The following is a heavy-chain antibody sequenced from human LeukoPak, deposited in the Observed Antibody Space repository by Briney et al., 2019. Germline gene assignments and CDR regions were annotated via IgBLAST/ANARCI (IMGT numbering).Heavy chain of an antibody. Sequence: GGSLRLSCAASGLTFSSYAMSWVRQAPGQGLEWVSTISGSGDNTHYADSVKGRLTISRDNSKNTLYLQMNSLRVEDTAAYYCGGAKFYYYGMDVWGQGTTVTVSS. CDR2: ISGSGDNT. V-gene: IGHV3-23*01. J-gene: IGHJ6*02. D-gene: IGHD1-26*01. CDR1: GLTFSSYA. CDR3: GGAKFYYYGMDV.